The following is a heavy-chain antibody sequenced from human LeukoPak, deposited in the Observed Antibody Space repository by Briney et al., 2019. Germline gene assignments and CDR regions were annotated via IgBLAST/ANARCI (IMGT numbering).Heavy chain of an antibody. V-gene: IGHV3-30*04. CDR1: GFTFSSYS. CDR2: LSTIGGRE. CDR3: ARAFAGAPFDL. J-gene: IGHJ2*01. D-gene: IGHD3-10*01. Sequence: GTSLRLPCAPSGFTFSSYSMHGLRHAPGKGLECAPVLSTIGGREYYADSVKGRFTISRDTSKNTLYLQIDGLRGEDTALYHCARAFAGAPFDLWGRGTVVSVCS.